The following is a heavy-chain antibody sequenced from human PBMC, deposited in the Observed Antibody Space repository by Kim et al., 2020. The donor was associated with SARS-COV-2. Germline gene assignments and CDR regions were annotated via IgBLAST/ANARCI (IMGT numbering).Heavy chain of an antibody. CDR2: MTDDARVR. Sequence: GGSLRLSCAASGFNINDHWMHWVRQAPGQGLVWVSRMTDDARVRTYADPVEGRFTISRDTAKNTLFLEMNSLTVEDTGIYYCAREDPAAGNWFLDLWGRGTRVTVSS. CDR1: GFNINDHW. D-gene: IGHD6-13*01. V-gene: IGHV3-74*01. J-gene: IGHJ2*01. CDR3: AREDPAAGNWFLDL.